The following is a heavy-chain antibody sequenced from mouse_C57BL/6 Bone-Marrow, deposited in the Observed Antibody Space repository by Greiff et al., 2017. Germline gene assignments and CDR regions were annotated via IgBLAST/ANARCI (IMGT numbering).Heavy chain of an antibody. Sequence: VQLQQPGAELVKPGASVKLSCKASGYTFTSYWMQWVKQRPGQGLEWFGEIDPSDSYTNYNQKFKGKATLTVDTSSSTAYMQLSSLTSEDSAVYYCARYYDEDWFAYWGQGTLVTVSA. CDR3: ARYYDEDWFAY. D-gene: IGHD2-4*01. V-gene: IGHV1-50*01. J-gene: IGHJ3*01. CDR2: IDPSDSYT. CDR1: GYTFTSYW.